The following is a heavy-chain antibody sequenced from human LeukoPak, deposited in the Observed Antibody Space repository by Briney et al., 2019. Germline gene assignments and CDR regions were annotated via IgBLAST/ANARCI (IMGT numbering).Heavy chain of an antibody. D-gene: IGHD4-23*01. CDR1: GYTFTGYY. CDR2: ISAYNGNT. J-gene: IGHJ4*02. Sequence: GASVRVSCKASGYTFTGYYMHWVRQAPGQGLEWMGWISAYNGNTNYAQKLQGRVTMTTDTSTSTAYMELRSLRSDDTAVYYCARGNYGGNELIDYWGQGTLVTVSS. V-gene: IGHV1-18*04. CDR3: ARGNYGGNELIDY.